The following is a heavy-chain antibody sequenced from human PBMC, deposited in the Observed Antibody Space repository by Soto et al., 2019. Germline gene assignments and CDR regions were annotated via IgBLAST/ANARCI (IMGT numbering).Heavy chain of an antibody. V-gene: IGHV3-53*02. D-gene: IGHD3-22*01. CDR2: IYSDAKT. CDR1: GITVSTNY. CDR3: ARDGGGGYYDSSGYMGV. Sequence: EVQLVETGGGLIQPGGSLRLSCADSGITVSTNYMSWVRQAPGKGLEWVSVIYSDAKTYYADSVKGRFTISRDNSKNTVSLQINSLRADDTAVYYCARDGGGGYYDSSGYMGVWGQGTLVTVSS. J-gene: IGHJ4*02.